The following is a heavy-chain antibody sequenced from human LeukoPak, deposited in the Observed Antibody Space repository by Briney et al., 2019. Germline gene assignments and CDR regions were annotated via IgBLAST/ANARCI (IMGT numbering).Heavy chain of an antibody. CDR3: ARDETPTNGYDSYDF. V-gene: IGHV3-23*01. Sequence: GGSLRLSCAASGFTFSSYAMSWVRQAPGKGLEWVSAISGSGGSTYYADSVKGRFTISRDNAKNSLYLQMNSLRAEDTAVYYCARDETPTNGYDSYDFWGQGTLVTVST. D-gene: IGHD5-12*01. CDR2: ISGSGGST. J-gene: IGHJ4*02. CDR1: GFTFSSYA.